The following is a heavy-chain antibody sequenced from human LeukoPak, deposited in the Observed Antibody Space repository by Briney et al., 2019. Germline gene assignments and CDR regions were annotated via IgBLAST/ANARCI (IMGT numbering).Heavy chain of an antibody. D-gene: IGHD6-6*01. Sequence: ASVKVSCKASGYTFTSYAIHWVRQAPGQRLEWMGWINAGNGNTKYSQKFQGRVTITRDTSASTVYMELSSLRSEDTAVYYCARTRGSYDAFDIWGQGTMVTVSS. V-gene: IGHV1-3*01. J-gene: IGHJ3*02. CDR3: ARTRGSYDAFDI. CDR2: INAGNGNT. CDR1: GYTFTSYA.